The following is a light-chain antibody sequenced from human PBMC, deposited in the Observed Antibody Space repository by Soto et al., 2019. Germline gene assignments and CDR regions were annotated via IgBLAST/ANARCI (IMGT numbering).Light chain of an antibody. Sequence: QSVPTQPPSASGSPGQSVTISCTGSSSDVGGYNYVSWYQQHPGKAPKLMIYEVSKRPSGVPDRFSGSKSGNTASLTVSGLQAEDEADYYCSSHAGSNSYVFGTGTKVTVL. CDR3: SSHAGSNSYV. CDR2: EVS. J-gene: IGLJ1*01. V-gene: IGLV2-8*01. CDR1: SSDVGGYNY.